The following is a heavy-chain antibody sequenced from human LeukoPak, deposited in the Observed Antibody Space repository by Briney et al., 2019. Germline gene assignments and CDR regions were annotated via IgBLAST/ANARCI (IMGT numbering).Heavy chain of an antibody. CDR1: GFTFSSSV. D-gene: IGHD3-3*01. CDR3: AKVRVYYDFWSGLDY. Sequence: GGSLRLSCAASGFTFSSSVMHWVRQAPGKGLEWVAGISSDGNNKYYGDSVKGRFTISRDNSKNTLYLQMNGLRAEDTAVYYCAKVRVYYDFWSGLDYWGQGTLVTVSS. CDR2: ISSDGNNK. V-gene: IGHV3-30*18. J-gene: IGHJ4*02.